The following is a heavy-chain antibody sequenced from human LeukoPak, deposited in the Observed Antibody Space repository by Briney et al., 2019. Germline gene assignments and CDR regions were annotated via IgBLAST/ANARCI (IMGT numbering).Heavy chain of an antibody. CDR1: GGTFSSYA. Sequence: ASVKVSCKASGGTFSSYAISWVRQAPGQGLEWMGGIIPIFGTANYAQKFQGRVTITADESTSTAYMELSSLRSDDTAVYYCARGPPNWGYDYWGPGTLVTVSS. D-gene: IGHD7-27*01. CDR3: ARGPPNWGYDY. V-gene: IGHV1-69*13. J-gene: IGHJ4*02. CDR2: IIPIFGTA.